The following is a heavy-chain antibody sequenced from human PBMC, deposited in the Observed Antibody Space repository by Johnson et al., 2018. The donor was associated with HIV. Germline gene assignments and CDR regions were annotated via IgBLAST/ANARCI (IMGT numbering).Heavy chain of an antibody. CDR1: GFTFSSYG. CDR2: IRYDGSNK. CDR3: AREGEGYSSSWYDAFDI. V-gene: IGHV3-30*02. Sequence: QVQLVESGGGVVQPGGSLRLSCAASGFTFSSYGMHWVRQAPGKGLEWVAFIRYDGSNKYYADSVTGRFTISRDNSKNTLYLQMNSLRAEDTAVYYCAREGEGYSSSWYDAFDIWGQGTMVTVSS. D-gene: IGHD6-13*01. J-gene: IGHJ3*02.